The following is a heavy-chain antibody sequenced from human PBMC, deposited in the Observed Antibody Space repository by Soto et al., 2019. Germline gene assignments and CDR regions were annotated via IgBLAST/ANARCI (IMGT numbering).Heavy chain of an antibody. J-gene: IGHJ5*02. CDR1: GFTFSNAW. Sequence: GGSLRLSCAASGFTFSNAWMNWVRQAPGKGLEWVGRIKSKTDGGTTDYAAPVKGRFTISRDDSKNTLYLQMNSLKTEDTAVYYCSTDPHCSSTSCYESWFDPWGQGTLVTVSS. CDR3: STDPHCSSTSCYESWFDP. CDR2: IKSKTDGGTT. V-gene: IGHV3-15*07. D-gene: IGHD2-2*01.